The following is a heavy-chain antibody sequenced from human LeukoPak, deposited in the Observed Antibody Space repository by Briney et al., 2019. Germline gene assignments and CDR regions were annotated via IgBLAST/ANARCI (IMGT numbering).Heavy chain of an antibody. D-gene: IGHD6-19*01. V-gene: IGHV4-39*07. CDR1: GDSISSSSSY. Sequence: PSETLSLTCTVSGDSISSSSSYWGWIRQPPGKGLEWIGSIYYSGSTYYNTSLKSRVTISVDTSKNQFSLKLSSVTAADTAVYYCAIAVAGYVDYWGQGTLVTVSS. CDR2: IYYSGST. CDR3: AIAVAGYVDY. J-gene: IGHJ4*02.